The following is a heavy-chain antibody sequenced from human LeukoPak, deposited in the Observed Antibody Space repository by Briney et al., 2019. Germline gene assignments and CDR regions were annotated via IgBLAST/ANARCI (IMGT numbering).Heavy chain of an antibody. J-gene: IGHJ4*02. CDR1: GFTFSSYC. V-gene: IGHV3-7*05. Sequence: GGSLRLPCAAAGFTFSSYCMAWVRQAPGKGLEWVASIKQDGSEKYYVDSVKGRFTISRDNAKNSLYLQMNSLRAEDTAVYYCARLIRPYFDYWGQGTLVTVSS. CDR3: ARLIRPYFDY. CDR2: IKQDGSEK.